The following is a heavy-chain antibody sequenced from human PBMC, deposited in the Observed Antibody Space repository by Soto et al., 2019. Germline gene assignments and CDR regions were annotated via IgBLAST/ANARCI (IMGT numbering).Heavy chain of an antibody. J-gene: IGHJ6*02. Sequence: SETLSLTCTVSGGSISSYYWSWIRHPPGKGLEWIGYIYYSGSTNYNPSLKSRVTISVDTSKNQFSLKLSSVTAADTAVYYCARDRVVTIFGVVSPDGMDVWGQGTTVTVSS. D-gene: IGHD3-3*01. CDR1: GGSISSYY. V-gene: IGHV4-59*01. CDR2: IYYSGST. CDR3: ARDRVVTIFGVVSPDGMDV.